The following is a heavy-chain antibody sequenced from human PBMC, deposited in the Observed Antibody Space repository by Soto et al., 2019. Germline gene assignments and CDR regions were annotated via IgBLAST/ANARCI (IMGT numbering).Heavy chain of an antibody. J-gene: IGHJ4*02. CDR1: GFTFSTYA. Sequence: PGGSLRLSCAASGFTFSTYAMSWVRQAPGKGLEWVSAISGSGGSTYYADSVKGRFTISRDNSKNTLYLQMNSLRAEDTAVYYCAKTEGYPYYFDYWGQGPLVTVSS. D-gene: IGHD6-13*01. CDR3: AKTEGYPYYFDY. V-gene: IGHV3-23*01. CDR2: ISGSGGST.